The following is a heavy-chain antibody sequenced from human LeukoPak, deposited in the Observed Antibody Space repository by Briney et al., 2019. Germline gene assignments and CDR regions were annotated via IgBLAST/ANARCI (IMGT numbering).Heavy chain of an antibody. CDR3: ARDLGCSGGSCYWAGAFDI. V-gene: IGHV4-4*07. CDR1: GGSIGSYY. Sequence: SETLSLTCTVSGGSIGSYYWSWIRQPAGKGLEWIGRIYTSGSTNYNPSLKSRVTISVDTFKNQFSLKLSSATAADTAVYYCARDLGCSGGSCYWAGAFDIWGQGTMVTVSS. D-gene: IGHD2-15*01. CDR2: IYTSGST. J-gene: IGHJ3*02.